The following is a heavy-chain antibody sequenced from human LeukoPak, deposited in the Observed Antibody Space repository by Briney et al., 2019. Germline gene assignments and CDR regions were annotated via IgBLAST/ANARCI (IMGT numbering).Heavy chain of an antibody. J-gene: IGHJ4*02. V-gene: IGHV4-34*01. Sequence: SETPSLTCAVYGGSFSGYYWSWIRQPPGKGLEWIGEINHSGSTNYNPSLKSRVTISVDTSKNQFSLKLSSVTAADTAVYYCARGESSSWPTFDYWGQGTLVTVSS. CDR1: GGSFSGYY. D-gene: IGHD6-13*01. CDR3: ARGESSSWPTFDY. CDR2: INHSGST.